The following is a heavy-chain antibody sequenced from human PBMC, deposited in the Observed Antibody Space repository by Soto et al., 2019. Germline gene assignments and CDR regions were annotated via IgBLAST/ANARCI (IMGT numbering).Heavy chain of an antibody. CDR3: AKDLFPITMIRGVSGVFDP. Sequence: EVQLLESGGGLVQPGGSLRLSCAASGFTFSSYAMSWVRQAPGKGLEWVSALSGSGASTYYADSVKGRFTISRDNSKDTLYLQMNSLRAEDTAVYYCAKDLFPITMIRGVSGVFDPWGQGTLVTVSS. CDR2: LSGSGAST. CDR1: GFTFSSYA. J-gene: IGHJ5*02. V-gene: IGHV3-23*01. D-gene: IGHD3-10*01.